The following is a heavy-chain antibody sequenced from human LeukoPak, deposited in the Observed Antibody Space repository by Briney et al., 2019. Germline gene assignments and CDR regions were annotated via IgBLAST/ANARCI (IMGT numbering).Heavy chain of an antibody. D-gene: IGHD3-10*01. V-gene: IGHV4-34*01. J-gene: IGHJ4*02. CDR2: INHSGST. CDR1: GGSFSGYY. Sequence: SETLSLTCAVYGGSFSGYYWSWLRQPPGEGLEWIGEINHSGSTNYNPSLKSRVTISVDTSKNQFSLKLSSVTAADTAVYYCARVSRVGTMVRGVIFYWGQGTLVTVSS. CDR3: ARVSRVGTMVRGVIFY.